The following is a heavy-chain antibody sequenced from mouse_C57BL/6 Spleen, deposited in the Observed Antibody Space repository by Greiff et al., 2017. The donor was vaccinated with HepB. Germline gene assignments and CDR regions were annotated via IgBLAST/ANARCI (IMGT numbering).Heavy chain of an antibody. CDR1: GYSITSGYY. CDR3: AREGDYDDDGWFAY. CDR2: ISYDGSN. V-gene: IGHV3-6*01. Sequence: EVQLQQSGPGLVKPSQSLSLTCSVTGYSITSGYYWNWIRQFPGNKLEWMGYISYDGSNNYNPSLKNRISITRDTSKNQFFLKLNSVTTEDTATYYCAREGDYDDDGWFAYWGQGTLVTVSA. J-gene: IGHJ3*01. D-gene: IGHD2-4*01.